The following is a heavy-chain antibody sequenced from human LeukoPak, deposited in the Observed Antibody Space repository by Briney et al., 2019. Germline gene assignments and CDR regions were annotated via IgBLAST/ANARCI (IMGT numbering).Heavy chain of an antibody. V-gene: IGHV4-59*01. D-gene: IGHD3-16*01. CDR1: GGSISNYY. J-gene: IGHJ4*02. Sequence: PSETLSLTCTVSGGSISNYYWSWIRQPPGKGLEWIGYIYYSGSTNYNPSLKSRVTISVDTSKNQFSLKLSSVTAADTAVYYCARDGGGGIMTPNYFDYWGQGTLVTVSS. CDR3: ARDGGGGIMTPNYFDY. CDR2: IYYSGST.